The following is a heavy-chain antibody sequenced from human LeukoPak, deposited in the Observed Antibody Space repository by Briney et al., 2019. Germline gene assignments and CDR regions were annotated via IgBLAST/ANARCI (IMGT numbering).Heavy chain of an antibody. CDR2: INSDGSST. CDR1: GFTFSSYW. CDR3: VRLSRGAMNYYMDV. D-gene: IGHD3-10*01. J-gene: IGHJ6*03. V-gene: IGHV3-74*01. Sequence: PGGSLRLSCAASGFTFSSYWMHWVRQAPGKGLVWVSRINSDGSSTSYADSVKGRFTISRDNAKNTLYLQMNSLRAEDTAVYYCVRLSRGAMNYYMDVWGKGTTVTISS.